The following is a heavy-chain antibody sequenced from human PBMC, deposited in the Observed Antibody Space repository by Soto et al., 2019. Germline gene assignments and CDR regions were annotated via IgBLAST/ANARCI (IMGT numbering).Heavy chain of an antibody. CDR2: LYDVDGT. D-gene: IGHD6-13*01. Sequence: GSLRLSCAAFGFTVSGKKYVAWVRQPPGKGLEWASALYDVDGTYYADSVKGRFTTSSDSSRTIVYLQIHSLRPDDTAVYFCASWQLQEHAYDIWGQGTTVTVSS. CDR1: GFTVSGKKY. CDR3: ASWQLQEHAYDI. V-gene: IGHV3-53*01. J-gene: IGHJ3*02.